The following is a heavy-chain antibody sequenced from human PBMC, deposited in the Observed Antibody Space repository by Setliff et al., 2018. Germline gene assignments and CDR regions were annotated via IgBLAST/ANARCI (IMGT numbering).Heavy chain of an antibody. CDR3: ATSYSGSYYGY. D-gene: IGHD1-26*01. V-gene: IGHV1-2*06. CDR2: INPNSGGT. J-gene: IGHJ4*02. CDR1: GYTFTGYY. Sequence: ASVKVSCKASGYTFTGYYMHWVRQAPGQGLEWMGRINPNSGGTNYARKFQGRVTMTRDTSISTAYMELSSLRSEDTAVYYCATSYSGSYYGYWGQGTLVTVSS.